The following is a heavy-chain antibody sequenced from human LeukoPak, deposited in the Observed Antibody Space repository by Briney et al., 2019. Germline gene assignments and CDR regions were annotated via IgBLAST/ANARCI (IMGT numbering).Heavy chain of an antibody. V-gene: IGHV4-59*08. CDR3: ARRGCSGGSCYDDWFDP. CDR2: IYYSGST. Sequence: SETLSLTCTVSGGSFSSYYWSWIRQPPGKGLEWIGYIYYSGSTNYNPSLKSRVTISVDTSKNQFSLKLSSVTAADTAVYYCARRGCSGGSCYDDWFDPWGQGTLVTVSS. J-gene: IGHJ5*02. CDR1: GGSFSSYY. D-gene: IGHD2-15*01.